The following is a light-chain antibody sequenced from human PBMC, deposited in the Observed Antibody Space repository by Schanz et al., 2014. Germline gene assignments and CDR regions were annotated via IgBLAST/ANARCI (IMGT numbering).Light chain of an antibody. CDR2: GAS. CDR1: QSVSGN. J-gene: IGKJ4*01. CDR3: QQYGSSPL. Sequence: EVVMTQSPATLSVSPGERVTLSCRASQSVSGNLAWYQQKPGQAPRLLISGASTRATGIPDRFSGSGSGTDFSLTISRLETEDFAVYFCQQYGSSPLFGGGTKVEIK. V-gene: IGKV3-20*01.